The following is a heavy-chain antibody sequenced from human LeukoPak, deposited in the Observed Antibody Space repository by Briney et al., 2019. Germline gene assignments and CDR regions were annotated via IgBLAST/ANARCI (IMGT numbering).Heavy chain of an antibody. J-gene: IGHJ6*02. CDR3: ARDRDGMYSSLYGMDV. CDR1: DGSLSSYY. D-gene: IGHD6-13*01. CDR2: IINSGST. Sequence: PSETLSLTCTVSDGSLSSYYWSWIRQPPGEGLEWIGYIINSGSTNYNPSLKSRVTISVDTSKSQFSLKLSSVTAADTAVYYCARDRDGMYSSLYGMDVWGQGTTVTVSS. V-gene: IGHV4-59*12.